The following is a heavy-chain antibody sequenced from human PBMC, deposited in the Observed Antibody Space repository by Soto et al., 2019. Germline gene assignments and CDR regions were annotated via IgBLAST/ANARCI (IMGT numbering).Heavy chain of an antibody. D-gene: IGHD2-15*01. CDR1: GFTFSSYG. CDR2: ISYDGSNK. J-gene: IGHJ4*02. CDR3: AKDLPPSDIVVVVAAPIDY. Sequence: GGSLRLSCAASGFTFSSYGMHWVRQAPGKGLEWVAVISYDGSNKYYADSVKGRFTISRDNSKNTLYLQMNSLRAEDTAVYYCAKDLPPSDIVVVVAAPIDYWGQGT. V-gene: IGHV3-30*18.